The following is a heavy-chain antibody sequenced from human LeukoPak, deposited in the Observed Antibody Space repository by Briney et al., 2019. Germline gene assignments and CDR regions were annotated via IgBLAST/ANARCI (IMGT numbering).Heavy chain of an antibody. Sequence: GGSLRLSCAASGFTFSSYGMHWVRQAPGKGLEWVAVIWYDGSNKYYADSVKGRFIISRDNSKNTLYLQMNSLRAEDTAVYYCARDYYDYVWGSYPHRYWGQGTLVTVSS. CDR3: ARDYYDYVWGSYPHRY. CDR1: GFTFSSYG. J-gene: IGHJ4*02. CDR2: IWYDGSNK. V-gene: IGHV3-33*01. D-gene: IGHD3-16*02.